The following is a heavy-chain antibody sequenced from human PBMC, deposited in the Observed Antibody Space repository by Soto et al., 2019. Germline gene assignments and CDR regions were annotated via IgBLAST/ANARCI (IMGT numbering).Heavy chain of an antibody. J-gene: IGHJ3*02. D-gene: IGHD3-22*01. Sequence: QLQLQESGSGLVKPSQTLSLTCAVSGGSISSGGYSWSWIRQPPGKGLEWIGYIYHSGSTYYNPSLKIRVTISVDRSKNQFSLQLSSVTAADTAVYYCARTYYYDSSCYYFNAFDIWGQGTMVTVSS. CDR3: ARTYYYDSSCYYFNAFDI. CDR1: GGSISSGGYS. CDR2: IYHSGST. V-gene: IGHV4-30-2*01.